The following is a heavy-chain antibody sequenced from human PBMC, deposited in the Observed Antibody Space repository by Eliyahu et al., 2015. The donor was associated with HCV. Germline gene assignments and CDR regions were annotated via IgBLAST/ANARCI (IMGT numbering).Heavy chain of an antibody. CDR1: GFTFSTSW. J-gene: IGHJ4*02. V-gene: IGHV3-7*03. CDR3: ARDPSHGAIDY. CDR2: IKHDGSEK. Sequence: EVRLVESGGDLVQPGGSLXLSCGASGFTFSTSWMSWLRLRPGKGLEWVANIKHDGSEKYYVGSVEGRFTISRDNAKNSVSLQMNSLTAEDTALYFCARDPSHGAIDYWGQGTLVTVSS. D-gene: IGHD4/OR15-4a*01.